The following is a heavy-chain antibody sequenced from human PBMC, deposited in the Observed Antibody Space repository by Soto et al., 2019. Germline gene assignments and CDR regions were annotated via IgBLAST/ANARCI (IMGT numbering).Heavy chain of an antibody. CDR1: GFTFSSYG. CDR2: ISYDGSNK. Sequence: GGSLRLSCAASGFTFSSYGMHWVRQAPGKGLEWVAVISYDGSNKYYADSVKGRFTISRDNSKKTLYLQMNSLRAEDTAVYYCAKGAAAGRNYYYYMDVWGKGTTVTVSS. D-gene: IGHD6-13*01. V-gene: IGHV3-30*18. J-gene: IGHJ6*03. CDR3: AKGAAAGRNYYYYMDV.